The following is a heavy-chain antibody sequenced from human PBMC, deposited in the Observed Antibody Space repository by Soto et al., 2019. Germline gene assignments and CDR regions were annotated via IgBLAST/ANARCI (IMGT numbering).Heavy chain of an antibody. CDR2: VYHNGGA. D-gene: IGHD2-21*01. J-gene: IGHJ5*01. CDR1: GVSIHNSHSF. Sequence: SETLSLTCTVSGVSIHNSHSFWAWIRQPPGKGLEFIGSVYHNGGAHYNSSLKSRVTISVDTAHNQVSLRMRSLTAADTAVYYCGRVVEGAARHTDPDSWGQGILVTVSS. V-gene: IGHV4-39*01. CDR3: GRVVEGAARHTDPDS.